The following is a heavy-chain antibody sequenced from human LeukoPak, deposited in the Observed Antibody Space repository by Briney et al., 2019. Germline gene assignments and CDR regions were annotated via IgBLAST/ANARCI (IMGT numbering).Heavy chain of an antibody. Sequence: GGSLRLSCAVSGFTVSSNYMSWVRQAPGKGLEWVSVIYSGGSTYYADSVKGRFTISRDNAKNSLYLQMNSLRAEDTAVYYCARDDFYDSSGYPLGYWGQGTLVTVSS. CDR1: GFTVSSNY. V-gene: IGHV3-53*01. CDR3: ARDDFYDSSGYPLGY. D-gene: IGHD3-22*01. CDR2: IYSGGST. J-gene: IGHJ4*02.